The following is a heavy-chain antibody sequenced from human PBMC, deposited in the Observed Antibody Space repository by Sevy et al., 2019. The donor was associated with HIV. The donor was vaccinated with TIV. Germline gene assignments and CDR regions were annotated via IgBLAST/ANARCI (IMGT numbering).Heavy chain of an antibody. CDR2: IRSKDYGGAT. D-gene: IGHD3-22*01. CDR1: GFTFGDYA. CDR3: TRGYYYDSSGYSDY. J-gene: IGHJ4*02. Sequence: GGSLRLSCTGSGFTFGDYAMSWFRQAPGMGLEWVGFIRSKDYGGATEYAASVKGRFTISRDESKSIADLQMNSLKTEATAVYYCTRGYYYDSSGYSDYWGQGTLVTVSS. V-gene: IGHV3-49*03.